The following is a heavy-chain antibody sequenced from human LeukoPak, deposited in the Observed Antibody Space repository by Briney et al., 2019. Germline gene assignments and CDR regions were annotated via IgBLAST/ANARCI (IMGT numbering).Heavy chain of an antibody. Sequence: ASVKVSCKVSGYTLTELSTHWVRQAPGKGLEWMGGFDPEDGEMAYAQNFQGRVTMTRDTSISTAYMELTSLRSDDTAVYYCAGDTGSYLAFDIWGQGTMVTVSS. V-gene: IGHV1-24*01. CDR1: GYTLTELS. CDR2: FDPEDGEM. J-gene: IGHJ3*02. D-gene: IGHD1-26*01. CDR3: AGDTGSYLAFDI.